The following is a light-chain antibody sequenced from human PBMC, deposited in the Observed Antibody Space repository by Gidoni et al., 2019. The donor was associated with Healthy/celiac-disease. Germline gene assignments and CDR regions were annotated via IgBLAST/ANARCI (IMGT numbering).Light chain of an antibody. Sequence: DIVMIQSPDSLAVSLGERATINCKSSQSVLYSSNNKNYLALYQQKPGQPPKLLIYWASTRESGVPDRFSGSGSGTDFTLTISSLQAEDVAVYYCQQYFITPLTFGGGTKVEIK. J-gene: IGKJ4*01. CDR3: QQYFITPLT. CDR1: QSVLYSSNNKNY. V-gene: IGKV4-1*01. CDR2: WAS.